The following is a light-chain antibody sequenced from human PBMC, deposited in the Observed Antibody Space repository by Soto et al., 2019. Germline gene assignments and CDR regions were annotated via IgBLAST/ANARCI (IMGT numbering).Light chain of an antibody. V-gene: IGKV4-1*01. CDR3: QQYYRTPWT. J-gene: IGKJ1*01. CDR2: WAS. Sequence: DIVMTQSPDSLAVSLGERATIKCRSSQTVFYNSNDKNFLAWYQQKPGQSPELLIYWASTRESGVPDRFSGSGSGTDFTLTISSLQAEDVAVYYCQQYYRTPWTFGQGTKVEIK. CDR1: QTVFYNSNDKNF.